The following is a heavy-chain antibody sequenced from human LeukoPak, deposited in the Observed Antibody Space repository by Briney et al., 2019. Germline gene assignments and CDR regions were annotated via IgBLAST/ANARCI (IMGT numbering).Heavy chain of an antibody. V-gene: IGHV1-2*02. CDR1: GYTFTGYY. CDR2: INPNSGGT. Sequence: ASVKVSCKASGYTFTGYYMHWVRQAPGQGLEWMGWINPNSGGTNYAQKFQGRVTMTRDTSISTAYMELSRLRSDDTAVYYCAREGVGATEGDYYFDYWGQGTLVTVSS. D-gene: IGHD1-26*01. J-gene: IGHJ4*02. CDR3: AREGVGATEGDYYFDY.